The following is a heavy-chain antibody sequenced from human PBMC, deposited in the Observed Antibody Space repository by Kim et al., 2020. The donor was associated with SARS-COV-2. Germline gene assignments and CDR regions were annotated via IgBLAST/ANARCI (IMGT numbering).Heavy chain of an antibody. Sequence: GGSLRLSCAASGFTFSSDSMNWVRQAPGKGLEWVSYISSSSSTIYYADSVKVRFTISRDNAKNSLYLQMNSLRDEDTAVYYCARDGLWFGELLWPWGVFDYWGQGTLVTVSS. CDR2: ISSSSSTI. CDR1: GFTFSSDS. J-gene: IGHJ4*02. CDR3: ARDGLWFGELLWPWGVFDY. D-gene: IGHD3-10*01. V-gene: IGHV3-48*02.